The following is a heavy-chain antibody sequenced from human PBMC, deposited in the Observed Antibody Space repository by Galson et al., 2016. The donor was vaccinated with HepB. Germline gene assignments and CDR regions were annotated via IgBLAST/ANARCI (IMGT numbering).Heavy chain of an antibody. CDR1: GFTFSSYA. D-gene: IGHD4-17*01. V-gene: IGHV3-23*01. J-gene: IGHJ4*02. CDR2: ISGSDGRT. CDR3: ARAAGDYGNDGFPNFDY. Sequence: SLRLSCAASGFTFSSYAMVWVRQAPGKGLEWISAISGSDGRTHYADSVKGRFTISRDNSKNALFLQMNSLRDEDTAVYFCARAAGDYGNDGFPNFDYWGQGTLVTVSS.